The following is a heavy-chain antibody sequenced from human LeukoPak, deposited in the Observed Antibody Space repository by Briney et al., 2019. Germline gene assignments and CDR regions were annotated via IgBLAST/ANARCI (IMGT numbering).Heavy chain of an antibody. CDR3: ARMRIQLKSYYYMDG. CDR1: GFGFSGYW. V-gene: IGHV3-7*01. D-gene: IGHD1-1*01. CDR2: IHPDGGEK. Sequence: GGSLRLSCAASGFGFSGYWMSWVRQAPGKGLEWVANIHPDGGEKYYVDSVKGRFTISRDNAKNSLYLQMNSLRAEDTAVYYCARMRIQLKSYYYMDGWGRGTA. J-gene: IGHJ6*03.